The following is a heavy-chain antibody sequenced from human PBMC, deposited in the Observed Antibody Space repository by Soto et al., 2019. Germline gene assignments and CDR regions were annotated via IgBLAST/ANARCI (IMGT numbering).Heavy chain of an antibody. V-gene: IGHV3-53*01. CDR2: IYSGGST. D-gene: IGHD6-13*01. J-gene: IGHJ6*02. Sequence: GGSLRLCCAASGFTVSSNYMSWVRQAPGKGLEWVSVIYSGGSTYYADSVKGRFTISRDNSKNTLYLQMNSLRAEDTAVYYCARDQGPIAAAGTRYYYGMDVWGQGTTVTVSS. CDR1: GFTVSSNY. CDR3: ARDQGPIAAAGTRYYYGMDV.